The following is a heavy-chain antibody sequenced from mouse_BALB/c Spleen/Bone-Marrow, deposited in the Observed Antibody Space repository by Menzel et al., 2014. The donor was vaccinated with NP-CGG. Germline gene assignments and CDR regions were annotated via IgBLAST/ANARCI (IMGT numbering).Heavy chain of an antibody. J-gene: IGHJ2*01. CDR2: IDPETGGT. CDR3: TREGYGNSYYFDY. Sequence: VQLQQSGAELVRPGASVTLSCKASGYTFTDYEMHWVKQTPVHGLEWIGAIDPETGGTAYNQKFKGKATLTADESSSTAYMELRSLTSEDSAVYYCTREGYGNSYYFDYWGQGTTLTVSS. V-gene: IGHV1-15*01. CDR1: GYTFTDYE. D-gene: IGHD2-1*01.